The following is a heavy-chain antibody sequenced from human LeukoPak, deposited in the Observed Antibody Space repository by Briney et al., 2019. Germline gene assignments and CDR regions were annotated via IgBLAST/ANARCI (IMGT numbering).Heavy chain of an antibody. CDR1: GFTFSSYG. CDR2: MSGSGGST. D-gene: IGHD6-13*01. J-gene: IGHJ4*02. V-gene: IGHV3-23*01. CDR3: AKDLKVSRYSSSWSAFDY. Sequence: PGGSLRLSCAASGFTFSSYGMSWVRQAPGKGLEWVSAMSGSGGSTYYADSVKGRFTISRDNSKNTLYLQMNSLRAEDTAVYYCAKDLKVSRYSSSWSAFDYWGQGTLVTVSS.